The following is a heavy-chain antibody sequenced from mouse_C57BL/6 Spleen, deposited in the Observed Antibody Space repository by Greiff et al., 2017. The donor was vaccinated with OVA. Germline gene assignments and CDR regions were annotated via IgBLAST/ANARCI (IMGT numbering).Heavy chain of an antibody. V-gene: IGHV1-47*01. Sequence: VKLVESGAELVKPGASVKMSCQASGYTFTTYPIEWMKQNHGKSLEWIGNFHPYNDDTKYNEKFKGKATLTVEKSSSTVYLELSRLTSDDSAVYYCAREQLRPGSMDYWGQGTSVTVSS. CDR2: FHPYNDDT. D-gene: IGHD3-2*02. CDR3: AREQLRPGSMDY. CDR1: GYTFTTYP. J-gene: IGHJ4*01.